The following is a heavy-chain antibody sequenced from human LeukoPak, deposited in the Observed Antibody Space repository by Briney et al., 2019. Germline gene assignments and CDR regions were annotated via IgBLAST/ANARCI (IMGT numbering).Heavy chain of an antibody. V-gene: IGHV4-59*01. J-gene: IGHJ6*02. CDR2: IYYSGST. Sequence: SETLSLTCTVSGGSISSYYWSWIRQPPGKGLEWIGDIYYSGSTNYNPSLKSRATISVGTSKNQFSLKLSSVTAADTAVYYCARGDYYIMDVWGQGTTVTVSS. CDR3: ARGDYYIMDV. CDR1: GGSISSYY.